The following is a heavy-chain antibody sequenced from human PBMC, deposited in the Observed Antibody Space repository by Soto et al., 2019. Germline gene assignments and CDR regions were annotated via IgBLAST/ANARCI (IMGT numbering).Heavy chain of an antibody. J-gene: IGHJ3*02. CDR1: GFPFSSYS. CDR3: ARDMSDGGYDYIWGSSPLDAFDI. V-gene: IGHV3-21*01. CDR2: ISSSSSYI. D-gene: IGHD3-16*01. Sequence: PGASLRLSFLTSGFPFSSYSMNMGRQAPGEVLECVSSISSSSSYIYYADSVKGRFTISRDNAKNSLYLQMNSLRAEDTAVYYCARDMSDGGYDYIWGSSPLDAFDIWGQGT.